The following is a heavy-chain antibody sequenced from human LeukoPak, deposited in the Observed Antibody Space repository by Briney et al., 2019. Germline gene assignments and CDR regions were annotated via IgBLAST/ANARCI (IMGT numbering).Heavy chain of an antibody. Sequence: GASVKVSCKASRYTFITYYIHWVRQAPGHGLEWMGVINPSGGSTLNAQKFQGRVTMTRDESTSTGYMELRSLRSDDTAVYYCARGDSGYDYGFDNWGQGTLVTVSS. D-gene: IGHD5-12*01. J-gene: IGHJ4*02. CDR1: RYTFITYY. CDR2: INPSGGST. V-gene: IGHV1-46*01. CDR3: ARGDSGYDYGFDN.